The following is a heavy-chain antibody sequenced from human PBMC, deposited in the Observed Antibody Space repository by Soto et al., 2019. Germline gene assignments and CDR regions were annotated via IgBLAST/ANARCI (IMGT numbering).Heavy chain of an antibody. CDR3: ARDRARFCSGGSCYGVDP. CDR1: GDSVSSGSYY. D-gene: IGHD2-15*01. CDR2: IYYSGST. Sequence: NPSETLSLTCTVSGDSVSSGSYYWSWIRQPPGKGLEWIGYIYYSGSTNYNPSLKSRVTMSVDTSKNNFSLKLSSVTAADTAVYYCARDRARFCSGGSCYGVDPWGQGTLVTVSS. J-gene: IGHJ5*02. V-gene: IGHV4-61*03.